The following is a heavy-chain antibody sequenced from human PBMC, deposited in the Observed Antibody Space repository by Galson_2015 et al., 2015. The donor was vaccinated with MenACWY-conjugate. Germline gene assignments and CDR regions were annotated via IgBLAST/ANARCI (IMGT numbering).Heavy chain of an antibody. J-gene: IGHJ3*02. Sequence: SVKVSCKASGDTFSTYTISWVRQAPGQGLEWMGGIIPIFGTANYAQKFQGRVTITADKSTTTAYMELSSLRSEDTAMYYCAQGAQLRAFDIWGQGTTVTVSS. V-gene: IGHV1-69*06. CDR3: AQGAQLRAFDI. D-gene: IGHD2-2*01. CDR1: GDTFSTYT. CDR2: IIPIFGTA.